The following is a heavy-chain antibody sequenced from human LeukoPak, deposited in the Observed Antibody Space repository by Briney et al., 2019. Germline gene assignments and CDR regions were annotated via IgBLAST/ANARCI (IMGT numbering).Heavy chain of an antibody. CDR1: GFTFTKFW. D-gene: IGHD2-2*01. J-gene: IGHJ3*02. CDR2: VKGDGISI. V-gene: IGHV3-74*01. CDR3: ATGPYAAFEM. Sequence: GGSLRLSCAASGFTFTKFWMHWVRQAPGRGLVWVSRVKGDGISILYADSVKGRFTISRDNAKNTLYLQMNSLRADDTALYYCATGPYAAFEMWGQGTMVTVSS.